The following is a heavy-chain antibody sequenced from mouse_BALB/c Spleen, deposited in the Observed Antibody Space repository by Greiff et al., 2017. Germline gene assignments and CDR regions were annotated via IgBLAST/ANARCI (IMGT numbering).Heavy chain of an antibody. CDR1: GFTFSSYT. D-gene: IGHD2-10*02. Sequence: EVMLVESGGGLVKPGGSLKLSCAASGFTFSSYTLSWVRQTPEKRLEWVATISSGGSYTYYPDSVKGRITISRDNAKNTLYLQMSSLKSEDTAMYDCTRDSGYGNAYYFDYWGQGTTLTVSS. CDR3: TRDSGYGNAYYFDY. CDR2: ISSGGSYT. V-gene: IGHV5-6-4*01. J-gene: IGHJ2*01.